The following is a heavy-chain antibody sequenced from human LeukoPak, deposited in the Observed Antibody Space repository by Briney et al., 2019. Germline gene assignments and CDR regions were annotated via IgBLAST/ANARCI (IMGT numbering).Heavy chain of an antibody. Sequence: TGGSLRLSCAASGFTFSSYKMNWVRQAPGKGLEWVSYISSSGSTIYYADSVKGRFTISRDNAKNSLYLQMNSLRAEDTAVYYCASGSYSRFDYWGQGTLVTVSS. CDR1: GFTFSSYK. V-gene: IGHV3-48*03. CDR3: ASGSYSRFDY. CDR2: ISSSGSTI. J-gene: IGHJ4*02. D-gene: IGHD1-26*01.